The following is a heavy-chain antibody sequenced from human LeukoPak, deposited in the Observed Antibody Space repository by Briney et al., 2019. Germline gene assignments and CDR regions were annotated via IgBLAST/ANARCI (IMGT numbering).Heavy chain of an antibody. Sequence: ASVKVSCKASGYTFTGYYMHWVRQAPGQGLEWMGWINHNSGGTNYAQEFQGRVTMTRDTSISTAYMELSRLRSDDTAVYYCATYYYDSSGYYYIDYWGQGTLVTVSS. CDR1: GYTFTGYY. J-gene: IGHJ4*02. V-gene: IGHV1-2*02. D-gene: IGHD3-22*01. CDR2: INHNSGGT. CDR3: ATYYYDSSGYYYIDY.